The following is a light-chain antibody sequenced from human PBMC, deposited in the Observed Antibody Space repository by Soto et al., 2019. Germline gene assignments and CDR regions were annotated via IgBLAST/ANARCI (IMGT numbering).Light chain of an antibody. CDR3: QHYNNWPPIT. Sequence: EIVMTQSPATLSVSPGERATLSCRASQSVTSNLAWYQQKPGQAPRLLIYGASTMATGIPARFSGSGSGTEFTLTISSLQSEDFAVYYRQHYNNWPPITFGQGTRLEIK. CDR1: QSVTSN. CDR2: GAS. V-gene: IGKV3-15*01. J-gene: IGKJ5*01.